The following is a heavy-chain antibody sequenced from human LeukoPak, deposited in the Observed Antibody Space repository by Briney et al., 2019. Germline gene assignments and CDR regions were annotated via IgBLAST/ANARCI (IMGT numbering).Heavy chain of an antibody. CDR3: AKDGPVYYDILQRWGENYYYYYMDV. V-gene: IGHV3-23*01. Sequence: PGGSLRLSCAASGFTFSSYAMSWVRQAPGKGLEWVSAISGSGGSTYYADSVKGRFTISRDNSKNTLYLQMNSLRAEDTAVYYCAKDGPVYYDILQRWGENYYYYYMDVWGKGTTVTISS. CDR1: GFTFSSYA. CDR2: ISGSGGST. D-gene: IGHD3-9*01. J-gene: IGHJ6*03.